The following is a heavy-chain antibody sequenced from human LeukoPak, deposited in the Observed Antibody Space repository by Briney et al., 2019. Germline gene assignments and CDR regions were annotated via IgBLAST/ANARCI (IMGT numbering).Heavy chain of an antibody. Sequence: GGSLRLSCAASGFTLTDYYMSWIRQAPGKGLEWLSYISRSGDIIYYADSVKGRFTFSRDNAKNSVYLQVNSLRAEDTAVYYCAKWGDKRDYWGQGTLVTVSS. CDR1: GFTLTDYY. D-gene: IGHD3-16*01. CDR2: ISRSGDII. J-gene: IGHJ4*02. CDR3: AKWGDKRDY. V-gene: IGHV3-11*04.